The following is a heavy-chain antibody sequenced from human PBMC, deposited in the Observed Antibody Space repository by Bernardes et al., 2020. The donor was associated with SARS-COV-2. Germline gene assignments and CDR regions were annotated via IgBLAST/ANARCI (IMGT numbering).Heavy chain of an antibody. Sequence: ASVKVSCKASGYTFTGYYIHWVRQAPGQGLEWMGWINPNSGGTIYAQKFQGRVTMTRDTSISTAHMELSRLRSDDTAMYYCALPPSNYDRYGMDVWGQGTTVTVSS. CDR2: INPNSGGT. D-gene: IGHD3-22*01. CDR3: ALPPSNYDRYGMDV. V-gene: IGHV1-2*02. J-gene: IGHJ6*02. CDR1: GYTFTGYY.